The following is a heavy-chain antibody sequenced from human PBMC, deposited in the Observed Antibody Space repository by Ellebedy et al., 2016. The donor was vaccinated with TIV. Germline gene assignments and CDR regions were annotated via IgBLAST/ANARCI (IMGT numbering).Heavy chain of an antibody. CDR3: ATTQMGNGYNEVYFGH. V-gene: IGHV3-30*03. Sequence: LSLTCAASGFTFSSYSMNWVRQAPGKGLEWVAVISHDGSDKIYADSVRGRFTISRDNSKNTLDLQMDSLRADDTAMYYCATTQMGNGYNEVYFGHWGQGTLVTVSS. J-gene: IGHJ4*02. CDR2: ISHDGSDK. CDR1: GFTFSSYS. D-gene: IGHD5-24*01.